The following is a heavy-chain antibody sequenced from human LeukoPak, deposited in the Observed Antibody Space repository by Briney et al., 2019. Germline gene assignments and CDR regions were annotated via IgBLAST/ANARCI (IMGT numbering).Heavy chain of an antibody. CDR1: GFTVSSNY. D-gene: IGHD6-13*01. CDR2: IYSGGST. Sequence: GGSLRPSWQASGFTVSSNYMSWVRQPPGRGLEWVSVIYSGGSTYYADSVKGRFTISRDNSKNTLYLQMNSLRAEDTAVYYCAREEGIAAAGTYYYYMDVWGRGTTVTVSS. V-gene: IGHV3-53*01. CDR3: AREEGIAAAGTYYYYMDV. J-gene: IGHJ6*03.